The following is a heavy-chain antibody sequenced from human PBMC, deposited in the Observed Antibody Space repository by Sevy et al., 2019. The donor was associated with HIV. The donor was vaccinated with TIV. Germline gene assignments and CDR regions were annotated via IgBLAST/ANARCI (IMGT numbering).Heavy chain of an antibody. CDR1: GFRFSSYG. D-gene: IGHD2-8*02. J-gene: IGHJ4*02. CDR3: EKGGGVNWDQYYFDS. V-gene: IGHV3-23*01. CDR2: ISGTGAST. Sequence: GGSLRLSCSASGFRFSSYGMTWVRQTPGKGLEWVSSISGTGASTGYADSVKGRFSISRDNSRNTLFLQMNTLRAEDTAVYYCEKGGGVNWDQYYFDSWGQGTLVTVSS.